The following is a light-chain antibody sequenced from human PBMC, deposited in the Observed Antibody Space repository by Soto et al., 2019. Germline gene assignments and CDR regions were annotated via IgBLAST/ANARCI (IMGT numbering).Light chain of an antibody. CDR1: QSLLKSDGETY. CDR3: MQSLQLPLT. Sequence: EIVMTQTPLSLSVSPGQPASISCKSSQSLLKSDGETYLFWYLQKPGQPPQLLIYEVFNRFSGVSDRFSGSGSGTDFTLTISRVEAEDVGVYYCMQSLQLPLTFGGGTKVEIK. CDR2: EVF. J-gene: IGKJ4*01. V-gene: IGKV2D-29*01.